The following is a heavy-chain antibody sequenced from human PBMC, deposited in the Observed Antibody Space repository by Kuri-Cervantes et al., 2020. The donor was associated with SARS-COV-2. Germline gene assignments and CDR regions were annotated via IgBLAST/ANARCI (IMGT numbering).Heavy chain of an antibody. CDR1: GSSLTTSGMC. CDR3: AHRRRWFDP. V-gene: IGHV2-70*12. Sequence: SGPTLVKPTQTLTLTCTFSGSSLTTSGMCVAWIRQPPGKALEWLARIDWDDDRYYKTSLNTRLSISKDTSKNQVVLTMTNMDPVDTATYYCAHRRRWFDPWGQGTLVTVSS. J-gene: IGHJ5*02. CDR2: IDWDDDR.